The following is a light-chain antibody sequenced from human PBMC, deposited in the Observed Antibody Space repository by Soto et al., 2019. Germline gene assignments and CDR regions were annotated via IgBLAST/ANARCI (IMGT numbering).Light chain of an antibody. CDR2: GAS. Sequence: VLTQSPGTLSFSPGERATLSCRASQSISSNLAWYQQKPGQAPRLLIYGASTRATGIPARFTGSGSGTEFTLTISSLQSEDFAVYYCQQYNNWPLTFGGGTKVDI. V-gene: IGKV3-15*01. CDR3: QQYNNWPLT. CDR1: QSISSN. J-gene: IGKJ4*01.